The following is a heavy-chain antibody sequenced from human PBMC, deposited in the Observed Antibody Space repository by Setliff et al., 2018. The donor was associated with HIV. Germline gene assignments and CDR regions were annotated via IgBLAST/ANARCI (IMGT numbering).Heavy chain of an antibody. V-gene: IGHV4-4*08. J-gene: IGHJ6*03. CDR3: ASLDGSESPYIYYYYMDV. D-gene: IGHD3-10*01. CDR1: GGSISSYY. CDR2: IYTSGST. Sequence: PSETLSLTCTVSGGSISSYYWSWIRQPPGKGLEWIGYIYTSGSTNYNPSLKRRVTISVDTSKNQFSLKLSSVTAADTAVYYCASLDGSESPYIYYYYMDVWGEGTAVTVSS.